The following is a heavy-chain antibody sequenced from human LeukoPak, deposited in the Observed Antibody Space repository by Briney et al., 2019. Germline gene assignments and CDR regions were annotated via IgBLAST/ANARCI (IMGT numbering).Heavy chain of an antibody. Sequence: GGSLRLSCAASGFTVSSNYMSWVRQAPGKGLEWVSVIYSGGSTYYADSVKGRFTISRDNSKNTLYLQMNSLRAEDTAAYYCARVAWIQLWSGGYYFDYWGQGTLVTVSS. CDR3: ARVAWIQLWSGGYYFDY. D-gene: IGHD5-18*01. V-gene: IGHV3-66*01. J-gene: IGHJ4*02. CDR1: GFTVSSNY. CDR2: IYSGGST.